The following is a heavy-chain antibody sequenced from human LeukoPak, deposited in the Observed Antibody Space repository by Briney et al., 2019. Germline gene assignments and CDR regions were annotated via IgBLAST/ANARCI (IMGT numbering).Heavy chain of an antibody. CDR3: ARVITDYYYYYGMDV. V-gene: IGHV3-7*04. CDR2: IKQDGSEK. D-gene: IGHD3-22*01. Sequence: GGSLRLTCAASGFTFSSYWMSWVRQAPGKGLEWVANIKQDGSEKYYVDSVKGRFTISRGNAKNSLYLQMNSLRAEDTAVYYCARVITDYYYYYGMDVWGQGTTVTVSS. CDR1: GFTFSSYW. J-gene: IGHJ6*02.